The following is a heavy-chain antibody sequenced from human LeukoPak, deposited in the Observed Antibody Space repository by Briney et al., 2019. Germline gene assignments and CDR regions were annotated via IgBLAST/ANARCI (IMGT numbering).Heavy chain of an antibody. V-gene: IGHV3-11*06. CDR3: TRVVSVASYYFDY. J-gene: IGHJ4*02. CDR2: ISSSSSYT. D-gene: IGHD6-19*01. CDR1: GFTFSDYY. Sequence: GGSLRLSCAASGFTFSDYYMSWSRQAPGKGLEWISYISSSSSYTLYADSVKGRVTISRDNAQNSLYLQMNSLRAEDTAVYYCTRVVSVASYYFDYWGQGTLVTVSS.